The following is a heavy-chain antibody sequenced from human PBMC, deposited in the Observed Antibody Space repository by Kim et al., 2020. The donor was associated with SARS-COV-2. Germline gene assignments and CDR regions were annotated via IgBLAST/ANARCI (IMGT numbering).Heavy chain of an antibody. J-gene: IGHJ4*01. Sequence: GGSLRLSCAASGFTFDDYAMHWVRQAPGKGLEWVSGISWNSGSIGYADSVKGRFTISRDNAKNSLYLQMNSLRAEDMALYYCAKDGDSSSWSRSPYFDY. V-gene: IGHV3-9*03. CDR1: GFTFDDYA. CDR3: AKDGDSSSWSRSPYFDY. D-gene: IGHD6-13*01. CDR2: ISWNSGSI.